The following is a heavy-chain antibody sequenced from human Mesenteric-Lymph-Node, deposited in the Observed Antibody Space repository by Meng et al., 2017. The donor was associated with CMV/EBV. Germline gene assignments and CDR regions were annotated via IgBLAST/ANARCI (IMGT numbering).Heavy chain of an antibody. CDR2: INHSGST. CDR3: ARELLPRSGWFDP. J-gene: IGHJ5*02. CDR1: GGSFSGYY. Sequence: TCAVYGGSFSGYYGGWIRQPPGKGLEWIGEINHSGSTNYNPSLKSRVTISVDTSKNQFSLKLSSVTAADTAVYYCARELLPRSGWFDPWGQGTLVTVSS. V-gene: IGHV4-34*01. D-gene: IGHD2-15*01.